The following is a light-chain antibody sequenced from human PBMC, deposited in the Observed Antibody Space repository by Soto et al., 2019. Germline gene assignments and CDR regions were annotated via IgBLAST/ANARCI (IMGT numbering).Light chain of an antibody. CDR1: QVVSSSY. CDR3: QQYGTFPFS. CDR2: HAS. V-gene: IGKV3-20*01. J-gene: IGKJ2*01. Sequence: EIVLTQSPGTLSLSPGESATLSCRANQVVSSSYLAWYQQKPGQAPRLLIYHASDRATGVPDRFSGSGSGTDFALTITRLAPEAFALFYCQQYGTFPFSFGQGTKLEIK.